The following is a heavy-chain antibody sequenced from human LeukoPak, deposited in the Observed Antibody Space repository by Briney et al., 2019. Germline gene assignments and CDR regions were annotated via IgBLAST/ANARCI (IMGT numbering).Heavy chain of an antibody. D-gene: IGHD3-10*01. CDR3: ARDPGGYLDY. CDR2: IYHSGST. V-gene: IGHV4-30-2*01. J-gene: IGHJ4*02. CDR1: GGSISSGGYY. Sequence: SQTLSLTCTVSGGSISSGGYYWSWIRQHPGKGLEWIGYIYHSGSTYYNPSLKSRVTISVDRSKNQFSLKLSSVTAADTAVYYCARDPGGYLDYWGQGTLVTVSS.